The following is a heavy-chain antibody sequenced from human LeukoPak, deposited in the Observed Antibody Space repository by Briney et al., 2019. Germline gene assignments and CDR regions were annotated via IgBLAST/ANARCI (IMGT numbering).Heavy chain of an antibody. CDR3: ARLRITMVRGVITSSCFDP. CDR2: IWYDGNNK. V-gene: IGHV3-33*01. Sequence: PGGSLRLSCAASGFTFSSYDMHWVRQAPGKGLEWVAIIWYDGNNKYYADSVKGRFTISRDNSKNTLYLQMNSLRAEDTAVYYCARLRITMVRGVITSSCFDPWGQGTLVTVSS. J-gene: IGHJ5*02. CDR1: GFTFSSYD. D-gene: IGHD3-10*01.